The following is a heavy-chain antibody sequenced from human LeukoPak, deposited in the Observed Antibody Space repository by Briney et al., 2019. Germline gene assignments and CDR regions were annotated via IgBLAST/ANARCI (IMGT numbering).Heavy chain of an antibody. V-gene: IGHV3-53*01. D-gene: IGHD1-1*01. J-gene: IGHJ4*02. Sequence: GGSLRLSCAASGFSGSSTYVSWVRQAPGKGLEWISVIYSGGDTYYADSVKGRFTISRDNSKNTLYLQMNSLRADDTAVYYCAKDLGLERRLLDSWGQGTLVIVSS. CDR3: AKDLGLERRLLDS. CDR1: GFSGSSTY. CDR2: IYSGGDT.